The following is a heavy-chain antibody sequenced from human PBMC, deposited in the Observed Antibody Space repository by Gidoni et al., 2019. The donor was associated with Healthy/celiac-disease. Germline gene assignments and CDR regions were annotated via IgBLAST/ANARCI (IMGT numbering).Heavy chain of an antibody. J-gene: IGHJ5*02. Sequence: QVQLVQSGAVVKKPGASVEVSCKASAYTFTSYAMYWVRQAPGQRLEWIGWINVGNGNTKYSQKFQGRVTITRDTSASTAYMELSSLRSEDTAVYYCARGSFTWIQLPYNWFDPWGQGTLVTVSS. CDR1: AYTFTSYA. V-gene: IGHV1-3*01. CDR2: INVGNGNT. CDR3: ARGSFTWIQLPYNWFDP. D-gene: IGHD5-18*01.